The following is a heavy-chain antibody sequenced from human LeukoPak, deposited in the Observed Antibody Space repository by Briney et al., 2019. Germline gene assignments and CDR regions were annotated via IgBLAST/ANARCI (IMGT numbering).Heavy chain of an antibody. Sequence: GGSLRLSCAASGFTFSKYWMHWVRQAPGKGLVWVSRINSDGSSTNYADSVKGRFTISRDNAKNTLYLQMNSLRAEDTAVYYCARDAAIAARLDYFDYWGQGTLVTVSS. J-gene: IGHJ4*02. CDR3: ARDAAIAARLDYFDY. CDR1: GFTFSKYW. V-gene: IGHV3-74*01. CDR2: INSDGSST. D-gene: IGHD6-6*01.